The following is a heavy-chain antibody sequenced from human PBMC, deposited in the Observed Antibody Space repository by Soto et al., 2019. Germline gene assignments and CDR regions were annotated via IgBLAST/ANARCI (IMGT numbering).Heavy chain of an antibody. CDR3: ARDLMVYYYYGMDV. J-gene: IGHJ6*02. CDR1: GFTFSSNW. CDR2: RKEDGSEE. Sequence: EVQLVESGGGLVQPGGSLRLSCAASGFTFSSNWMSWVRQAPGKGLEWVANRKEDGSEEYYVDSVKGRFTISRDNAKNSLYLQMNSLRAQDTAVYYCARDLMVYYYYGMDVWGQGTTVTVSS. V-gene: IGHV3-7*01. D-gene: IGHD2-8*01.